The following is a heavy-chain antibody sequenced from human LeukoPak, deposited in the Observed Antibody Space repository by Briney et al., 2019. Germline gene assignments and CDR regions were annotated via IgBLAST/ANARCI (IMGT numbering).Heavy chain of an antibody. Sequence: PSETLSLTCTVSGGSISSYHWSWIRQPPGKGLEWIGFFYYSGSTNYNPSLKSRVTISVDTSKNQFSLKLSSVTAADTAVYYCARGVRYYDSSGYPYDAFDIWGQGTMVTVSS. CDR2: FYYSGST. CDR3: ARGVRYYDSSGYPYDAFDI. D-gene: IGHD3-22*01. J-gene: IGHJ3*02. V-gene: IGHV4-59*12. CDR1: GGSISSYH.